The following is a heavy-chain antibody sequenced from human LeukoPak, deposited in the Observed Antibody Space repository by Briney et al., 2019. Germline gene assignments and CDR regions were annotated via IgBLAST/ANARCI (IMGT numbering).Heavy chain of an antibody. CDR2: IYHSGST. D-gene: IGHD1-26*01. V-gene: IGHV4-30-4*01. Sequence: PSETLSLTCTVSGVSLSSGDYYWSWVRQSPGKVLEWIGYIYHSGSTYYNPSLKSRVTISVDRSKNQFSLKLSSVTAADTAVYYCARDGSGSYMDVWGKGTTVTVSS. CDR1: GVSLSSGDYY. J-gene: IGHJ6*03. CDR3: ARDGSGSYMDV.